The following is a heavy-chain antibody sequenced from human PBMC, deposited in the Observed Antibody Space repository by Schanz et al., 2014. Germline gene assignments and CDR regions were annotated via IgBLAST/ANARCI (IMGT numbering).Heavy chain of an antibody. D-gene: IGHD2-2*01. CDR2: MSYDGSIK. J-gene: IGHJ4*03. V-gene: IGHV3-30*18. CDR1: GFTFSSYG. Sequence: QVQLVESGGGVVQPGRSLRLSCAASGFTFSSYGIHWVRQAPGKGLEWVAAMSYDGSIKYYGDSVKGRFTSSRDNAKNTLYLHMNTLRSEDTAVYYGAKDSTHIDIVLVPTAIDFWGQGTLVTVSS. CDR3: AKDSTHIDIVLVPTAIDF.